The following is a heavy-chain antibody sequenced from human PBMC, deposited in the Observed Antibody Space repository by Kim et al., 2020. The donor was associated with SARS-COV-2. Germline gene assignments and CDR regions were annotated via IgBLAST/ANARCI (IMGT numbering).Heavy chain of an antibody. CDR3: ARDLNDFWSGYYTSLVDY. V-gene: IGHV3-30*07. Sequence: KGRFTISRDNSKNTLYLQMNSLRAEDTAVYYCARDLNDFWSGYYTSLVDYWGQGTLVTVSS. D-gene: IGHD3-3*01. J-gene: IGHJ4*02.